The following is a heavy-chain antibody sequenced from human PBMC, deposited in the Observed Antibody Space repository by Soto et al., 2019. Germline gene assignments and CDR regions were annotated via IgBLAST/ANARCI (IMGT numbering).Heavy chain of an antibody. CDR1: AFTFSTYG. CDR2: ISYDGSNK. J-gene: IGHJ6*02. Sequence: QVQLVESGGGVVQPGRSLRLSCAASAFTFSTYGMHWVRQAPGKGLEWVAVISYDGSNKYYADSVKGRFTISRDNSKNTLYLHMNSLGAEDTAVYYCAKLPEYYNFWSDSYSSGMDVWGQGTTDVWGRGTTVTVSS. CDR3: AKLPEYYNFWSDSYSSGMDVWGQGTTDV. D-gene: IGHD3-3*01. V-gene: IGHV3-30*18.